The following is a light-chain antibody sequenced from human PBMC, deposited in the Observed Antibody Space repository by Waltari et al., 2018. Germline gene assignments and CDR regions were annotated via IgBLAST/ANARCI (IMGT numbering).Light chain of an antibody. Sequence: DIVMTQSPASLPVSLGETVTINCKSSQSVFHGSDRRHYIAWYQQKPGQSPKLLIYWASARESGVPDRFRGSGSGTDFTLTISGLQAEDVAVYYCQQYYGSSYTFGQGTKLEIK. CDR3: QQYYGSSYT. V-gene: IGKV4-1*01. CDR2: WAS. J-gene: IGKJ2*01. CDR1: QSVFHGSDRRHY.